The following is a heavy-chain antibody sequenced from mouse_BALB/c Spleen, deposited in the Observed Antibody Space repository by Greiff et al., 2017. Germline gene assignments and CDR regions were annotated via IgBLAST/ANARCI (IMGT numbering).Heavy chain of an antibody. CDR3: ARGYYVNWYFDV. CDR1: GYAFTNYL. V-gene: IGHV1-54*01. Sequence: QVQLQQSGAELVRPGTSVKVSCKASGYAFTNYLIEWVKQRPGQGLEWIGVINPGSGGTNYNEKFKGKATLTADKSSSTAYMQLSSLTSDDSAVYFCARGYYVNWYFDVWGAGTTVTVSS. CDR2: INPGSGGT. J-gene: IGHJ1*01. D-gene: IGHD2-3*01.